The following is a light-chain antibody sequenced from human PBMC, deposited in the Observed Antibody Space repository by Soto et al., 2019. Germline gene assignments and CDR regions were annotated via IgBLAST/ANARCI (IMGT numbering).Light chain of an antibody. Sequence: EIVLTQSPDTLCLSPGERATLSCRASESVTSSHIAWYQQKPGQAPRLLIYSASSRATGIPDRFSGSGSGTDFTLTISTLEPEDFAVYYCQYYGSTRNTFGQGTRLRL. CDR2: SAS. CDR1: ESVTSSH. J-gene: IGKJ5*01. V-gene: IGKV3-20*01. CDR3: QYYGSTRNT.